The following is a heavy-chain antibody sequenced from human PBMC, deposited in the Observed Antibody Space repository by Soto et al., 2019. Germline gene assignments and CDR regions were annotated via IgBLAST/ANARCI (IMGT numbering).Heavy chain of an antibody. Sequence: SETLSLTCTVSGGSISSYYWSWIRQPPGKGLEWIGYIYYSGSTNYNPSLKSRVTISVDTSKNQFSLKLSSVTAADTAVYYCASSYYYDSSGYYRFDYWGQGTLVTVSS. CDR3: ASSYYYDSSGYYRFDY. CDR1: GGSISSYY. V-gene: IGHV4-59*01. CDR2: IYYSGST. D-gene: IGHD3-22*01. J-gene: IGHJ4*02.